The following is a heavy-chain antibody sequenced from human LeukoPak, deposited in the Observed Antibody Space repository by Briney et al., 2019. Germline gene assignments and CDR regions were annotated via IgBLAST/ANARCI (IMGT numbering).Heavy chain of an antibody. CDR3: AKMQGYFDY. J-gene: IGHJ4*02. V-gene: IGHV3-53*01. CDR1: GFTVSSNY. Sequence: PGGSLRLSCAASGFTVSSNYMSWVRQAPGKRLEWVSVIYSGGSTYYADSVKGRFTISRDNSKHTVSLQMNSLRAEDTAVYHCAKMQGYFDYWGQGTLVAVSS. CDR2: IYSGGST.